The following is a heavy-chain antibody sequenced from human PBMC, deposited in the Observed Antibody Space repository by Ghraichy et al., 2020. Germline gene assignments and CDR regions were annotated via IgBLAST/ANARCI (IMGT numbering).Heavy chain of an antibody. D-gene: IGHD3-10*01. V-gene: IGHV3-49*03. J-gene: IGHJ6*04. CDR3: TRDSYYYGYYYGMDV. Sequence: GGSLRLSCTASGFTFGDYAMSWFRQAPGKGLEWVGFIRRKAYGGTTEYAASVKGRFTISRDDSKRIAYLQMNSQKTEATAVYYCTRDSYYYGYYYGMDVGGKGTTVTVSS. CDR2: IRRKAYGGTT. CDR1: GFTFGDYA.